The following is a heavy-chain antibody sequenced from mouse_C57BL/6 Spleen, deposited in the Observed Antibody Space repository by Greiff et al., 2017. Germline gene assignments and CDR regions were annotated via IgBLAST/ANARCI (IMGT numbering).Heavy chain of an antibody. V-gene: IGHV5-4*03. Sequence: DVKLQESGGGLVKPGGSLKLSCAASGFTFSSYAMSWVRQTPEKRLEWVATISDGGSYTYYPDNVKGRFTISRDNAKNNLYLQMSHLKSEDTAMYYCARRGITLDYWGQGTTLTVSS. D-gene: IGHD1-1*01. CDR2: ISDGGSYT. CDR1: GFTFSSYA. CDR3: ARRGITLDY. J-gene: IGHJ2*01.